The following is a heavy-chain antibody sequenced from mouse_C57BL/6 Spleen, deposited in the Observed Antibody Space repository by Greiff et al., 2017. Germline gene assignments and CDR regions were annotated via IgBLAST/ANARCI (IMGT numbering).Heavy chain of an antibody. CDR3: ARNSPIYYGNWFAY. CDR2: IWTGGGT. CDR1: GFSLTSYA. Sequence: VQLVESGPGLVAPSQSLSITCTVSGFSLTSYAISWVRQPPGKGLEWLGVIWTGGGTNYNSALKSRLSISKDNSKSQVFLKMKSLQTDDTARYYCARNSPIYYGNWFAYWGQGTLVTVSA. V-gene: IGHV2-9-1*01. J-gene: IGHJ3*01. D-gene: IGHD2-1*01.